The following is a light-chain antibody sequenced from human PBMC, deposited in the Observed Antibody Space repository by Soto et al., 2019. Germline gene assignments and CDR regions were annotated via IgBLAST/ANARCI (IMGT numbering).Light chain of an antibody. Sequence: QLVLTRRPSVSEAPRQRVTISCSGSSSNIGDNAVNWYQQLPGKAPKLLIYYDDLLPSGVSDRFSGSKSGTSASLAISGLQSEDEADYYCAAWDDSLNGYVFGIGTKLTVL. CDR3: AAWDDSLNGYV. V-gene: IGLV1-36*01. CDR1: SSNIGDNA. CDR2: YDD. J-gene: IGLJ1*01.